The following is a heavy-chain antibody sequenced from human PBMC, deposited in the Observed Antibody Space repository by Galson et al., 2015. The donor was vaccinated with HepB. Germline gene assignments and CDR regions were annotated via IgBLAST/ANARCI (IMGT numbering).Heavy chain of an antibody. CDR1: GFNFEEHV. V-gene: IGHV3-43D*03. CDR2: ISWDGGRT. CDR3: ARGLYSSGWFVLSGSYYYGMDV. J-gene: IGHJ6*02. D-gene: IGHD6-19*01. Sequence: SLRLSCAASGFNFEEHVMHWVRQVPGKGLEWVSLISWDGGRTYYGDSVKGRFTISRDNSKDSVFLQMNSLTIEDSALYYCARGLYSSGWFVLSGSYYYGMDVWGQGTTVTVSS.